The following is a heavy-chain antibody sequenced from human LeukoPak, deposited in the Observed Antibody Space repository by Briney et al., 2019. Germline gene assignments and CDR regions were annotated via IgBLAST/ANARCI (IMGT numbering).Heavy chain of an antibody. CDR3: ARDLPLDYYGSGSYCPLDY. CDR1: GYTFTSYG. D-gene: IGHD3-10*01. Sequence: ASVKVSCKASGYTFTSYGISWVRQAPGQGLEWMGWISAYNGNTNYAQKLQGRVTMTTDTSTSTAYMELRSLRSDDTAVYYCARDLPLDYYGSGSYCPLDYWGQGTLVTVSS. V-gene: IGHV1-18*01. J-gene: IGHJ4*02. CDR2: ISAYNGNT.